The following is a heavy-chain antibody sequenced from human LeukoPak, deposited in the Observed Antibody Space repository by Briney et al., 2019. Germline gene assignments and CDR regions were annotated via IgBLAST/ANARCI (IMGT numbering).Heavy chain of an antibody. J-gene: IGHJ4*02. CDR3: AREIREGFDY. CDR1: GYTFTTYP. Sequence: ASVKVSCKASGYTFTTYPINWVRQAPGQGLEWMGWINPNSGGTNYAQKFQGWVTMTRDTSISTAYMELSRLRSDDTAVYYCAREIREGFDYWGQGTLVTVSS. D-gene: IGHD5-24*01. V-gene: IGHV1-2*04. CDR2: INPNSGGT.